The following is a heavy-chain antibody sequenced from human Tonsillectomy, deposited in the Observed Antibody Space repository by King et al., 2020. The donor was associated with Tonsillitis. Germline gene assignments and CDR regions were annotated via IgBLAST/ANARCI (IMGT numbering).Heavy chain of an antibody. J-gene: IGHJ3*02. CDR2: INPNSQNT. Sequence: QLVQSGADVKKPGASVKVSCKASGYTFINYDINWVRQAAGQGLEWLGWINPNSQNTVYAQRFQGRVTMTSNTSISTAYMELSRLTSEDTAVYFCTRDLPDEFDIGSQGTMVTVPS. D-gene: IGHD1-14*01. V-gene: IGHV1-8*01. CDR3: TRDLPDEFDI. CDR1: GYTFINYD.